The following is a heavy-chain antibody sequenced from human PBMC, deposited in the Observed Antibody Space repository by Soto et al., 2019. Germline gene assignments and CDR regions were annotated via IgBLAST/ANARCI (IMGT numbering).Heavy chain of an antibody. Sequence: PGGSLRLSCAASGFTFDDYAMHWVRQAPGKGLEWVSAISGSGGRTYYADSVKGRITTSRDNSKNTLFLQMDSLRDEDTAVYYCARGDSYYDFGIECWGQGTVVTVSS. CDR1: GFTFDDYA. CDR3: ARGDSYYDFGIEC. D-gene: IGHD3-3*01. J-gene: IGHJ4*02. V-gene: IGHV3-23*01. CDR2: ISGSGGRT.